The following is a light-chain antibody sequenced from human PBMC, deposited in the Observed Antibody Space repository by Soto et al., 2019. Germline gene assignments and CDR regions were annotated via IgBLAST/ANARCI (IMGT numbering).Light chain of an antibody. CDR1: SSNIGSKT. Sequence: QSVLTQPPSASGTPGQRVTISCSGSSSNIGSKTVIWYQQLPGTAPKILIYSNNQRPSGVPDRFSGSKSGTSASLAISGLQSEDEADYYCAAWDDSLNGWVFGGGTKLTVL. CDR3: AAWDDSLNGWV. CDR2: SNN. J-gene: IGLJ3*02. V-gene: IGLV1-44*01.